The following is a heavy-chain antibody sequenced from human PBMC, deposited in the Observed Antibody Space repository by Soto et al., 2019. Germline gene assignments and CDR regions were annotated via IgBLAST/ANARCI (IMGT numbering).Heavy chain of an antibody. J-gene: IGHJ6*02. CDR2: IIPIFGTA. CDR1: GGTFSSYA. CDR3: ARDRDYDCWGGYEIYYYYYGMDV. V-gene: IGHV1-69*06. D-gene: IGHD3-3*01. Sequence: QVQLVQSGAEVKKPGSSVKVSCKASGGTFSSYAISWVRQAPGQGLEWMGGIIPIFGTANYAQKFQGRVTITADKSTSTAYMELSSLRSEDTAVYYCARDRDYDCWGGYEIYYYYYGMDVCSQGTTVTVSS.